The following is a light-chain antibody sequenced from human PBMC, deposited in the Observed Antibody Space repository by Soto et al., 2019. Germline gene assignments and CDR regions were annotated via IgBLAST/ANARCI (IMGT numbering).Light chain of an antibody. CDR1: SSDVGGYDY. CDR3: SSYTGINNFDV. V-gene: IGLV2-8*01. CDR2: EVT. J-gene: IGLJ1*01. Sequence: QSALTQPPSASGSPGQSVTISCTGTSSDVGGYDYVSWYQQHPDKAPKLMIYEVTKRPSGVPDRFSGSKSGNTASLTVSGLQAEDEADYYCSSYTGINNFDVFGTGTKVTVL.